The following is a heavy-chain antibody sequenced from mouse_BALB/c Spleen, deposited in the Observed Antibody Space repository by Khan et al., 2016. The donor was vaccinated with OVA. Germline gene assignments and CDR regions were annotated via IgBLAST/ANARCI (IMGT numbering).Heavy chain of an antibody. J-gene: IGHJ4*01. CDR2: IRIKSNNYAT. CDR3: VRHAGGSSYYALDY. CDR1: GFTFNTYA. Sequence: EVQLVESGGGLVQPKGSLKLSCTASGFTFNTYAMNWVRQAPGKGLEWVARIRIKSNNYATYYADSVKDRFTISRDESQSMIYLLMNNLKTEDTAMYYCVRHAGGSSYYALDYWGQGTSVTVSS. D-gene: IGHD1-1*01. V-gene: IGHV10-1*02.